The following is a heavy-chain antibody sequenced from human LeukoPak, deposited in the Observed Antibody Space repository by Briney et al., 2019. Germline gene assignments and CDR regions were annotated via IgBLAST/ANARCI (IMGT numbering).Heavy chain of an antibody. CDR1: GFTFSSYE. V-gene: IGHV3-48*03. Sequence: GGSLRLSCAASGFTFSSYEMNWVRQAPGKGLEWVSYISSSGSTIYYADSVKGRFTISRDNAKNSRYLQMNSLRAEDTAVYYCARVTAILLGDAFDIWGQGTMVTVSS. CDR3: ARVTAILLGDAFDI. D-gene: IGHD2-21*02. J-gene: IGHJ3*02. CDR2: ISSSGSTI.